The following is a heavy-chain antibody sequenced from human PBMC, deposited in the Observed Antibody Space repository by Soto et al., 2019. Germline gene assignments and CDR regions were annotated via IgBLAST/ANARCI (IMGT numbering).Heavy chain of an antibody. J-gene: IGHJ4*02. CDR1: GFTFSSFW. Sequence: GGSLRLSCAASGFTFSSFWMHWVRQVPGKGLVWVSRISSDGSGTTYADSVRGRFTISRDNAKNTVYLQMNSLNAEDTAVYYCAARNVGLDYWGQGTLVTVSS. V-gene: IGHV3-74*03. CDR2: ISSDGSGT. D-gene: IGHD1-26*01. CDR3: AARNVGLDY.